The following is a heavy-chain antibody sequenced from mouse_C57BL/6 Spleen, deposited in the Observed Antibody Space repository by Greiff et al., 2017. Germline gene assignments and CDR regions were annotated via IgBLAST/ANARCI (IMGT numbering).Heavy chain of an antibody. Sequence: VQLQQSGAELVRPGTSVKVSCKASGYAFTNYLIEWVKQRPGQGLEGIGVINPGSGGSNYNEKFNGKATLPADKSSSTAYMQLSSLTSEDSAFYFCARGDYDYDGSWFAYWGQGTLVTVSA. V-gene: IGHV1-54*01. D-gene: IGHD2-4*01. CDR1: GYAFTNYL. CDR2: INPGSGGS. J-gene: IGHJ3*01. CDR3: ARGDYDYDGSWFAY.